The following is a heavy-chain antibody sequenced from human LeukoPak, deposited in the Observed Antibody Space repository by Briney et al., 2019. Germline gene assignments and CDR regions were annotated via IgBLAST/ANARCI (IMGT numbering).Heavy chain of an antibody. CDR2: ISYDGSNK. D-gene: IGHD3-22*01. V-gene: IGHV3-30*18. Sequence: GGSLRLSCAASGFTFSSYDMHWVRQAPCKGLEWVAVISYDGSNKYYADSVKGRFTISRDNSKNTLHLQMNSLRAEDTAVYYCAKGLYYYDSSGYPPDYWGQGTLVTVSS. CDR3: AKGLYYYDSSGYPPDY. CDR1: GFTFSSYD. J-gene: IGHJ4*02.